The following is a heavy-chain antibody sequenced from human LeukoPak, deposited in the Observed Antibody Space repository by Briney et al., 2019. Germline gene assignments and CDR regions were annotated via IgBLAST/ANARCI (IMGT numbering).Heavy chain of an antibody. CDR2: ISGSGYST. CDR3: AKNYDDSSDYYTFDY. V-gene: IGHV3-23*01. CDR1: GFTFSSYA. J-gene: IGHJ4*02. D-gene: IGHD3-22*01. Sequence: GGSLRLSCAASGFTFSSYAMSWVRQAPGQGLEWDSTISGSGYSTYYEDPVKGRFTIFRDNSKNTLNLQMNSLRAEDTAVYYCAKNYDDSSDYYTFDYWGQGTLVTVSS.